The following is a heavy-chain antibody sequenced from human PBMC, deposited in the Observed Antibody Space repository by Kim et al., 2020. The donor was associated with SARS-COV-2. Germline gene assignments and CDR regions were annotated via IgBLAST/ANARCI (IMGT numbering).Heavy chain of an antibody. CDR3: ARDGAFTLIWCEVTTCRVGFDP. CDR1: GYSISSGYY. D-gene: IGHD4-17*01. J-gene: IGHJ5*02. Sequence: SETLSLTCTVSGYSISSGYYWGWIRQPPGKGLEWIGSIYHSGSTYYNPSLKSRVTISVDTSKNQFSLKLSSVTAADTAVYYCARDGAFTLIWCEVTTCRVGFDPWGQGTLVTVSS. V-gene: IGHV4-38-2*02. CDR2: IYHSGST.